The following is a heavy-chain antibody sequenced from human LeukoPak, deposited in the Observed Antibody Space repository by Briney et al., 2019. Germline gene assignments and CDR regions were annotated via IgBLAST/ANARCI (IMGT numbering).Heavy chain of an antibody. CDR1: GGSISSSSYY. CDR2: IYYSGST. J-gene: IGHJ6*03. D-gene: IGHD4-17*01. CDR3: ARHLYGDYGGYYYYYYMDV. V-gene: IGHV4-39*01. Sequence: PSETLSLTCTVSGGSISSSSYYWGWIRQPPGKGLEWIGSIYYSGSTYYNPSLKSRVTISVDTSKNQFPLKLSSVTAADTAVYYCARHLYGDYGGYYYYYYMDVWGKGTTVTVSS.